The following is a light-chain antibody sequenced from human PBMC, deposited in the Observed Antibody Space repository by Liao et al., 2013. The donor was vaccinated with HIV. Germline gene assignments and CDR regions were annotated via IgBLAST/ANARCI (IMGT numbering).Light chain of an antibody. J-gene: IGLJ3*02. V-gene: IGLV3-1*01. CDR2: QDS. CDR1: KLGEKF. Sequence: SYDLTQPPSVSVSPGQTASISCSGDKLGEKFACWYQQKPGQSPVLVIYQDSKRPSGIPERFSGSNSGNTATLTISGTQAMDEADYYCQAWDSSSWVFGGGTTLTVL. CDR3: QAWDSSSWV.